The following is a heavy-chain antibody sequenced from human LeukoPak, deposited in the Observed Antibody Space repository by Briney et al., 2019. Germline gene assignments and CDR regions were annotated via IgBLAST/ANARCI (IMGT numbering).Heavy chain of an antibody. V-gene: IGHV3-49*03. CDR1: GFIFGDYD. CDR3: YKDSSSSPGY. Sequence: PGRSLRLSCTASGFIFGDYDMTWFRQAPGKGLEWVGLIRSKAYGATTEYAASVKGRFTILRDDSKSIAYLQMNRLKTEDTAVYYCYKDSSSSPGYWGQGTLVTVSS. J-gene: IGHJ4*02. CDR2: IRSKAYGATT. D-gene: IGHD3-22*01.